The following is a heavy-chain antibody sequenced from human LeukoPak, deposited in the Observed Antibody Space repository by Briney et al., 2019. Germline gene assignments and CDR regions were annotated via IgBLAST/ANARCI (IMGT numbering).Heavy chain of an antibody. CDR2: IYYSGST. CDR3: ARAAYGSGDYYYGMDV. D-gene: IGHD1-26*01. J-gene: IGHJ6*02. Sequence: PSETLSLTCTVSGGSISSYYWSWIRQPPGKGLEWIGYIYYSGSTNYNPSLKSRVTISVDTSKNQFSLKLSSVTAADTAVYYCARAAYGSGDYYYGMDVWGQGTTVTVSS. V-gene: IGHV4-59*01. CDR1: GGSISSYY.